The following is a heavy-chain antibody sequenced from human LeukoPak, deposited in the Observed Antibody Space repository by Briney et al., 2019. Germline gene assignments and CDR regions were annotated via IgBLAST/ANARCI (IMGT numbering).Heavy chain of an antibody. D-gene: IGHD6-13*01. CDR3: ARDYPSREERRSIAARGVYDY. CDR2: MNPNSGNT. Sequence: GASVKVSCKASGYTFTSYDINWVRQATGQGLEWMGWMNPNSGNTGYAQKFQGRVTITRNTSISTAYMELSSLRSEDTAVYYCARDYPSREERRSIAARGVYDYWGQGTLVTVSS. J-gene: IGHJ4*02. CDR1: GYTFTSYD. V-gene: IGHV1-8*03.